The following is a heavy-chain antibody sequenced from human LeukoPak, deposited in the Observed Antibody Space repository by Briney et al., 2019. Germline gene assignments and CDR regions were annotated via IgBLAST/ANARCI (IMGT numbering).Heavy chain of an antibody. D-gene: IGHD1-26*01. V-gene: IGHV3-11*01. CDR2: ISRSGSTK. CDR3: ARVWVGAFDI. Sequence: GGSLRLSCAASGFTFSDYNMRWIRQAPGKELEWVSSISRSGSTKYYADSVKGRFTISRDNAKNSLFLQMNSLRAEDTALYYCARVWVGAFDIWGQGTIVTVSS. J-gene: IGHJ3*02. CDR1: GFTFSDYN.